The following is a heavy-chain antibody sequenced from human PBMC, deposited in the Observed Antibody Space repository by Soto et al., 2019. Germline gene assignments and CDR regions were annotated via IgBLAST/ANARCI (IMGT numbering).Heavy chain of an antibody. CDR1: GFTFSSYA. V-gene: IGHV3-30*04. J-gene: IGHJ4*02. Sequence: QVQLVESGGGVVQPGRSLRLSCAASGFTFSSYAMHWVRQAPGKGLEWVAIISYDGRNKYYADSVKGRLTISRDNSKNTLYLQMNSLRAEDTAVYYCARDFDYWGQGTLVTVSS. CDR3: ARDFDY. CDR2: ISYDGRNK.